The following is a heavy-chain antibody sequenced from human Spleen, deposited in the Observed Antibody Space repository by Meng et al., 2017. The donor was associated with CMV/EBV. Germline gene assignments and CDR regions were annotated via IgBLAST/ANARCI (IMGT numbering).Heavy chain of an antibody. CDR3: ARDRGELRGQGGYHFDF. V-gene: IGHV1-46*01. CDR1: YPFLSNK. J-gene: IGHJ4*02. CDR2: INPLGGSV. D-gene: IGHD1-7*01. Sequence: YPFLSNKIHWVRQAPGQGLEWMGIINPLGGSVTYAQNFLGRVTMTTDTSTRTADLELTSLRSDDTAVYFCARDRGELRGQGGYHFDFWGQGALVTVSS.